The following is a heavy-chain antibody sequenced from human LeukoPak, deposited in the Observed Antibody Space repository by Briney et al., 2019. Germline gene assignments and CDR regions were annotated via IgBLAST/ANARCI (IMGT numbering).Heavy chain of an antibody. CDR2: IYYSGST. CDR3: ARDFSWQLVEVGWFDP. D-gene: IGHD6-6*01. J-gene: IGHJ5*02. CDR1: GGSISSSSYY. V-gene: IGHV4-39*07. Sequence: PSETLSLTCTVSGGSISSSSYYWGWIRRPPGKGLEWIGSIYYSGSTYYNPSLKSRVTISVDTSENQFSLKLSSVTAADTAVYYCARDFSWQLVEVGWFDPWGQGTLVTVSS.